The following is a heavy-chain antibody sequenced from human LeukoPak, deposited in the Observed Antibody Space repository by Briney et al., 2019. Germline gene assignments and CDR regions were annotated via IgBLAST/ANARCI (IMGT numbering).Heavy chain of an antibody. CDR3: AKKAQYNGNYPLDY. CDR1: GFTFSSYT. D-gene: IGHD1-26*01. V-gene: IGHV3-23*01. CDR2: TSDRGDYT. J-gene: IGHJ4*02. Sequence: GGSLRLSCTASGFTFSSYTMHWVRQAPGKGLEWVSGTSDRGDYTYYADSVKGRFTISRDNSKNTLYLQMNSLRAEDTALYFCAKKAQYNGNYPLDYWGQGTLVTVSS.